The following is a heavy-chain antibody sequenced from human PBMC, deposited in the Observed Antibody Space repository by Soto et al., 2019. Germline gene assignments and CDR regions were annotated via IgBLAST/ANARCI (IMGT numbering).Heavy chain of an antibody. CDR3: ARGNYYGSGSYYPPGVLFDY. CDR1: GGSISSGGYY. V-gene: IGHV4-31*03. Sequence: SETLSLTCTVSGGSISSGGYYWSWIRQHPGKGLEWIGYIYYSGSTYYNPSLKSRVTISVDTSKNQFSLKLSSVTAADTAVYYCARGNYYGSGSYYPPGVLFDYWGQGTLVTVSS. CDR2: IYYSGST. J-gene: IGHJ4*01. D-gene: IGHD3-10*01.